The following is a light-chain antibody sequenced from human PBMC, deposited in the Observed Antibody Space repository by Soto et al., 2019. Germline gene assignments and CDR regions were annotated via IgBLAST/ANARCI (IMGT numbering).Light chain of an antibody. CDR1: SIDFGGYNY. J-gene: IGLJ1*01. CDR3: CSYAGTFYV. V-gene: IGLV2-11*01. Sequence: QSALTQPRSVSGSPGQSVTISCTGTSIDFGGYNYVSWYQHHPGKAPKLMIYDVSERPSGVPDRFSGSKSGNTASLTISGLQAEDEADYYCCSYAGTFYVFXTGTKVTVL. CDR2: DVS.